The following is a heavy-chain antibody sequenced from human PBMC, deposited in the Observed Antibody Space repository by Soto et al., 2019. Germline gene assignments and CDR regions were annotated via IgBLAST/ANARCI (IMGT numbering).Heavy chain of an antibody. J-gene: IGHJ4*02. CDR2: TSTSSTTK. D-gene: IGHD3-10*01. CDR3: AGSYSSGNWYFDY. Sequence: QTVGSLRLSCTASGFSFSAYSMNWVRQAPGKGLEWIAYTSTSSTTKYYADSVRGRFSISRDNANDLLYLDMDKLRDEDTGIYYCAGSYSSGNWYFDYWGLGTPVTVSS. CDR1: GFSFSAYS. V-gene: IGHV3-48*02.